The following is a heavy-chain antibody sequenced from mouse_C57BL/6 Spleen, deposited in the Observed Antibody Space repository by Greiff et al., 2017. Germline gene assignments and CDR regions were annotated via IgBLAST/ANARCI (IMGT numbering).Heavy chain of an antibody. CDR1: GFTFSDYY. V-gene: IGHV5-16*01. J-gene: IGHJ1*03. CDR3: ARGDYDGRYFDV. D-gene: IGHD2-4*01. Sequence: EVKVVESEGGLVQPGSSMKLSCTASGFTFSDYYMAWVRQVPEKGLEWVANINYDGSSTYYLDSLKSRFIISRDNAKNILYLQMSSLKSEDTATYYCARGDYDGRYFDVWGTGTTVTVSS. CDR2: INYDGSST.